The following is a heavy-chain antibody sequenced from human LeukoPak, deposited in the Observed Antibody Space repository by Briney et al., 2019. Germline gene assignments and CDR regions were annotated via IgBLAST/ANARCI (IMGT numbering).Heavy chain of an antibody. V-gene: IGHV3-23*01. D-gene: IGHD3-3*01. CDR1: GFTFSSYA. J-gene: IGHJ4*02. CDR3: AKDLDRITIFGAVIGEAFDY. CDR2: ISGSGGST. Sequence: GGSLRLSCAASGFTFSSYAMSWVRQAPGKGLEWVSAISGSGGSTYYADSVKGRFTISRDNSKNTLYLQMSSLRAEDTAVYYCAKDLDRITIFGAVIGEAFDYWGQGTLVTVSS.